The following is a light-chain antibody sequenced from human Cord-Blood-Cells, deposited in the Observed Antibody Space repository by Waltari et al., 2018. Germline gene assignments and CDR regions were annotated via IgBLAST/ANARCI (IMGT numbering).Light chain of an antibody. CDR2: AAS. Sequence: AIQMTQSPSSLSASVGDRVTMTCRASQGIRNDLGWYQQKPGKAPKLLIYAASSLQSGVPSRFSGSGAGTDFTLTISSLQPEDFATYYCLQDYNYPYTFGQGTKLEIK. V-gene: IGKV1-6*01. CDR3: LQDYNYPYT. J-gene: IGKJ2*01. CDR1: QGIRND.